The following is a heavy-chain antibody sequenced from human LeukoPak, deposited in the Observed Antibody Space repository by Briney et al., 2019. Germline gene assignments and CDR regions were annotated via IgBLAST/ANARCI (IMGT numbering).Heavy chain of an antibody. Sequence: ASVKVSCKASGYTFTDHYIQWVRQAPGQGLEWMGWINPNTGGANCAQKFQGRVTMTRDTSISTAYMELSRLRSDDTAVYYCAREVSGYDEVGFVPWGQGTLVTVSS. CDR3: AREVSGYDEVGFVP. V-gene: IGHV1-2*02. J-gene: IGHJ5*02. CDR2: INPNTGGA. D-gene: IGHD5-12*01. CDR1: GYTFTDHY.